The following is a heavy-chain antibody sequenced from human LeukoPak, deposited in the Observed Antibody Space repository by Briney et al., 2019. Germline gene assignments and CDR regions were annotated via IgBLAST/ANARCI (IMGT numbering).Heavy chain of an antibody. CDR2: ISGSGGSK. V-gene: IGHV3-23*01. CDR1: GFAFNDYN. D-gene: IGHD1-26*01. J-gene: IGHJ6*03. CDR3: AKDSKIVGPTFRSYHYMDV. Sequence: GGSLRLSCAASGFAFNDYNMNWVRQAPGKGLEWVSAISGSGGSKYYADSVKGRFTISRDNSKNTLYLQMNSLRVEDTAVYYCAKDSKIVGPTFRSYHYMDVWGKGTTVTVSS.